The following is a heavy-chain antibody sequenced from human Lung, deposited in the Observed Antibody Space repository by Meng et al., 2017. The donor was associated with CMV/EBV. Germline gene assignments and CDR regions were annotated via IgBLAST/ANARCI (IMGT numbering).Heavy chain of an antibody. J-gene: IGHJ4*02. CDR1: GFTFDDYA. CDR2: ISWNSGSI. V-gene: IGHV3-9*01. Sequence: GGSLRLSCAASGFTFDDYAMHWVRQAPGKGLEWVSGISWNSGSIGYADSVKGRFTISRDNAKNSLYLQMNNLRAEDTALYYCAKGSSNYDILTDWGQGTLVTVSS. D-gene: IGHD3-9*01. CDR3: AKGSSNYDILTD.